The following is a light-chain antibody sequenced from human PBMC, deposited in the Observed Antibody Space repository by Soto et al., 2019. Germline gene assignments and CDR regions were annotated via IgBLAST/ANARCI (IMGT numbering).Light chain of an antibody. CDR1: SSNIGTNY. V-gene: IGLV1-47*01. J-gene: IGLJ2*01. CDR3: AAWDDSLSGPL. CDR2: SND. Sequence: QLVLTQSPSASGTPGQRVTISCSGTSSNIGTNYVHWYQQLPGTAPKVLIYSNDKRPSGVPDRFSGSKSGTSASLAISGLRSEDEADYYCAAWDDSLSGPLFGGGTKLTVL.